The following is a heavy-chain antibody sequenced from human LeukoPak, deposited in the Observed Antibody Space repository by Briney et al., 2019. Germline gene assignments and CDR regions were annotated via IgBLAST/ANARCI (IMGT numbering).Heavy chain of an antibody. CDR2: INPNSGGT. CDR3: ARGPPALWFGELSNFDY. CDR1: GYTFTGYY. Sequence: ASVKVSCKASGYTFTGYYMHWVRQAPGQGLEWMGWINPNSGGTNYAQKFQGRVTMTRDTSISTAYMELSRLRSDDTAVYYCARGPPALWFGELSNFDYWGQGPLVTVSS. D-gene: IGHD3-10*01. J-gene: IGHJ4*02. V-gene: IGHV1-2*02.